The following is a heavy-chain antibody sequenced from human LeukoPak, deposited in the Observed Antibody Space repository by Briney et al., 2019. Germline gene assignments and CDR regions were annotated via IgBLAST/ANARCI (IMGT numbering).Heavy chain of an antibody. Sequence: NPSXXLSLTCTVSGGSISSSSYYWGWIRQPRGKGLEWIGSIYYSGSTYYNQSLKSRVTISVKKTKNKFSLKLSSVTAADTAVYYCARHTSYYYGSGSRNYYYYYMDVWGKGTTVTVSS. CDR2: IYYSGST. D-gene: IGHD3-10*01. CDR3: ARHTSYYYGSGSRNYYYYYMDV. J-gene: IGHJ6*03. CDR1: GGSISSSSYY. V-gene: IGHV4-39*01.